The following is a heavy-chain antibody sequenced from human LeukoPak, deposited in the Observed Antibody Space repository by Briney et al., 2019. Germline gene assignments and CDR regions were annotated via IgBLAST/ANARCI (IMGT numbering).Heavy chain of an antibody. D-gene: IGHD3-10*01. CDR1: GYSISSGYY. Sequence: SETLSLTCTVSGYSISSGYYWGWIRQPPGKGLEWIGSIYHSGSTYYNPSLKSRVTISVDTSKNQFSLKLSSVTAADTAVYYCARAWSSSGSYYNRRYYYYYMDVWGKGTTVTISS. CDR2: IYHSGST. V-gene: IGHV4-38-2*02. J-gene: IGHJ6*03. CDR3: ARAWSSSGSYYNRRYYYYYMDV.